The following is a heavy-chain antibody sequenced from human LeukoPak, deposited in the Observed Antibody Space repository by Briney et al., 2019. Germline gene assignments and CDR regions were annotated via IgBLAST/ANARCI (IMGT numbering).Heavy chain of an antibody. Sequence: GGSLRLSCAASGFTFSSYAMSWVRQSPGKGLEWVSAISATGADTYSADSVKGRCTISRDNSKKTLFLHMNSLRAEDTAVYYCARGMAATCGYFELEYWGQGTLVTVST. CDR2: ISATGADT. V-gene: IGHV3-23*01. D-gene: IGHD3-22*01. CDR1: GFTFSSYA. CDR3: ARGMAATCGYFELEY. J-gene: IGHJ4*02.